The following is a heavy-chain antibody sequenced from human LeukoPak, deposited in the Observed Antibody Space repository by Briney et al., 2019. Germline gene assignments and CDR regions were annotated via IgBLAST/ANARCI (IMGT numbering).Heavy chain of an antibody. CDR2: IKEDGSRE. D-gene: IGHD5-12*01. J-gene: IGHJ1*01. V-gene: IGHV3-7*01. CDR3: ARDSPGYGAYVS. CDR1: GFTFSTYW. Sequence: PGGSLRLSCAASGFTFSTYWMNWVRQAPGEGLEWVANIKEDGSREYYVDSVKGRFTISSDKAKNSLNLQMNSLRAEDTVVYDCARDSPGYGAYVSGGRGTLVSVSS.